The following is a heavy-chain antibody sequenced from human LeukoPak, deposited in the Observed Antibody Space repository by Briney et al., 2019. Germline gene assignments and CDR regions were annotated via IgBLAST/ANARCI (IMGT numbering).Heavy chain of an antibody. V-gene: IGHV1-46*01. CDR3: ARAVYSLGYQGY. Sequence: ASVKVSCKASGYTFTSYYMHWVRQAPGQGLEWMGIINPSGGSTSYAQKFQGRVTITRDTSTSTVYMELSSLRSEDTAVYYCARAVYSLGYQGYWGQGTLVTVSS. CDR1: GYTFTSYY. D-gene: IGHD2-2*01. CDR2: INPSGGST. J-gene: IGHJ4*02.